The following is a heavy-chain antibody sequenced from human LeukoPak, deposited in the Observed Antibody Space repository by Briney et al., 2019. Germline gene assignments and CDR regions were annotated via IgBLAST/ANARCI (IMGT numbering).Heavy chain of an antibody. D-gene: IGHD3-10*01. CDR3: ARESRMVRGVNHFDY. J-gene: IGHJ4*02. Sequence: GGSLRLSCAASGFTFSSYAMNWVRQAPGKGLEWVSVIYSGGSTYYADSVKGRFTISRDNSKNTLYLQMNSLRAEDTAVYYCARESRMVRGVNHFDYWGQGTLVTVSS. CDR2: IYSGGST. V-gene: IGHV3-53*01. CDR1: GFTFSSYA.